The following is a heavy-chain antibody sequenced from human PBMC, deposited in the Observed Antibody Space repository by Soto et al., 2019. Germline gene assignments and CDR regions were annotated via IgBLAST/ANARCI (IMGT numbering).Heavy chain of an antibody. CDR3: AKTPLHYYYGSGTRYYMDV. J-gene: IGHJ6*03. V-gene: IGHV3-30*18. Sequence: GGSLRLSCAASGFTFSSYGMHWVRQAPGKGLEWVAVISYDGSNKYYADSVKGRFTISRDNSKNTLYLQMNSLRAEDTAVYYCAKTPLHYYYGSGTRYYMDVWGKGTTVTVSS. D-gene: IGHD3-10*01. CDR1: GFTFSSYG. CDR2: ISYDGSNK.